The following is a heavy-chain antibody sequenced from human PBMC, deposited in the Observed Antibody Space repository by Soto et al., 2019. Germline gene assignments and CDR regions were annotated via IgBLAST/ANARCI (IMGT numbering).Heavy chain of an antibody. Sequence: QVQLVQSGAEVKKPGASVKVSCKASGYTFTSYDINWVRQATGQGLEWMGWMNPNSGNTGYAQKFQGRVTMTRTTSISTANMELSSLRSEDTAVYYCARGGRATYYYYSSGPQGYWGQGTLVTVSS. D-gene: IGHD3-22*01. CDR1: GYTFTSYD. V-gene: IGHV1-8*01. CDR3: ARGGRATYYYYSSGPQGY. CDR2: MNPNSGNT. J-gene: IGHJ4*02.